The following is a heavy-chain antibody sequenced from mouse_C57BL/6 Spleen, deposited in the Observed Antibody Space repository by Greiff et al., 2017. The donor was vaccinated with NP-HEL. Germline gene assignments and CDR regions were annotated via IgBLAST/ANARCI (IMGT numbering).Heavy chain of an antibody. V-gene: IGHV14-3*01. CDR2: IDPANGNT. J-gene: IGHJ3*01. CDR3: APYYDYDPLFAY. D-gene: IGHD2-4*01. Sequence: EVQRVESVAELVRPGASVKLSCTASGFNIKNTYMHWVKQRPEQGLEWIGRIDPANGNTKYAPKFQGKATITADTSSNTAYLQLSSLTSEDTAIYYCAPYYDYDPLFAYWGQGTLVTVSA. CDR1: GFNIKNTY.